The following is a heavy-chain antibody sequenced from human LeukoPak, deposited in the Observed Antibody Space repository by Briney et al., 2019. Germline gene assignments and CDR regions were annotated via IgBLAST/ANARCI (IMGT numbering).Heavy chain of an antibody. CDR2: ISSSGGTI. V-gene: IGHV3-48*03. D-gene: IGHD3-10*01. J-gene: IGHJ4*02. CDR3: ARDRVGGPGYFDY. CDR1: GFTFSNYE. Sequence: GVSLTRSCAASGFTFSNYEMKWLRQTPGKGLEWFSYISSSGGTIYYADSVKGRFTISRDKAKNSLYLQMNSLRAEDTAVYYCARDRVGGPGYFDYWGQGTLVTVSS.